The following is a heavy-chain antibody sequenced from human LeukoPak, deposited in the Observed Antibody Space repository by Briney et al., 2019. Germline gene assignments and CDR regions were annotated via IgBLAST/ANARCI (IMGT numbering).Heavy chain of an antibody. CDR3: ARHSSSHELYFDY. D-gene: IGHD6-6*01. CDR2: IYPGDSDT. CDR1: GYNFTISW. V-gene: IGHV5-51*01. J-gene: IGHJ4*02. Sequence: GESLKISCKGSGYNFTISWIGWVRQMPGKGLEWMGIIYPGDSDTRHSPSFQGQVTISADKSISTAYLQWSSLKASDTAMYYCARHSSSHELYFDYWGQGTLVTVSS.